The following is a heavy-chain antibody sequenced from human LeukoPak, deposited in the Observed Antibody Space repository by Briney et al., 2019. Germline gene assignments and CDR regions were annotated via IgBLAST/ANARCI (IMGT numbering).Heavy chain of an antibody. V-gene: IGHV1-69*04. CDR3: ARGILTGFRYGMDV. Sequence: SVKVSCKASGGTFSSYAISWVRQAPGQGLEWMGRIIPILGIANYAQKFQGRVTITADKSTRTAYMELSSLRSEDTAVYYCARGILTGFRYGMDVWGQGTTVTVSS. J-gene: IGHJ6*02. CDR2: IIPILGIA. D-gene: IGHD3-9*01. CDR1: GGTFSSYA.